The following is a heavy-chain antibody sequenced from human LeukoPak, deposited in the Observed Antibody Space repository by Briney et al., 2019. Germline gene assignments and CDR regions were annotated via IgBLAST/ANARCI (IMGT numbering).Heavy chain of an antibody. Sequence: SETLSLTCTVSGGSISSGGYYWSWIRQHPGKGLEWIGYIYYSGSTYYNPSLKSRVTISVDTSKNQFSLKLSSVTAADTAVYYCARHSTVIAARPRPPHGMDVWGQGTTVTVSS. V-gene: IGHV4-39*01. CDR1: GGSISSGGYY. J-gene: IGHJ6*02. CDR3: ARHSTVIAARPRPPHGMDV. CDR2: IYYSGST. D-gene: IGHD6-6*01.